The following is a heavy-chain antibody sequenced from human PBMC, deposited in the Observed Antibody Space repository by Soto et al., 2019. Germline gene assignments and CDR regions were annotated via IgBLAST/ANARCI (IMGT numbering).Heavy chain of an antibody. J-gene: IGHJ5*02. D-gene: IGHD2-2*02. CDR2: IYYSGST. CDR1: GGSISSGDYY. Sequence: PSETLSLTXTVSGGSISSGDYYWSWIRQPPGKGLEWIGYIYYSGSTYYNPSLKSRVTISVDTSKNQFSLKLSSVTAADTAVYYCARVEYCSSTSCYKFWFDPWGQGTLVTVSS. V-gene: IGHV4-30-4*01. CDR3: ARVEYCSSTSCYKFWFDP.